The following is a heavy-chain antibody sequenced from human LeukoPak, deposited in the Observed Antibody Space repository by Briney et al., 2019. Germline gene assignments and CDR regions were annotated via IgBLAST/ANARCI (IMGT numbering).Heavy chain of an antibody. Sequence: GGSLRLSCAASGFTFISYWMSWVRQAPGKGLEWVANIKQDGSEKYYVDSVKGRFTISRDNAKNSLYLQMNSLRAEDTAVYYCARDTTYYDFWSGYSNFDYWGQGTLVTVSS. J-gene: IGHJ4*02. CDR2: IKQDGSEK. D-gene: IGHD3-3*01. CDR3: ARDTTYYDFWSGYSNFDY. CDR1: GFTFISYW. V-gene: IGHV3-7*01.